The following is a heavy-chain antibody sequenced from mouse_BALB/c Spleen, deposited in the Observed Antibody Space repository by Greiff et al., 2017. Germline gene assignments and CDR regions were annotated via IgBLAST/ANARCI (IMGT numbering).Heavy chain of an antibody. J-gene: IGHJ2*01. Sequence: VQLKESGPGLVKPSQSLSLTCTVTGYSITSDYAWNWIRQFPGNKLEWMGYISYSGSTSYNPSLKSRISITRDTSKNQFFLQLNSVTTEDTATYYCARYGNYFDDWGQGTTLTVSS. CDR1: GYSITSDYA. V-gene: IGHV3-2*02. D-gene: IGHD2-1*01. CDR3: ARYGNYFDD. CDR2: ISYSGST.